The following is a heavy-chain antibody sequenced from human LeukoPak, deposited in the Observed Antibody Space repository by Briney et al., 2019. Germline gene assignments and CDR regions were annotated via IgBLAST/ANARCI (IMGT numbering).Heavy chain of an antibody. CDR2: IHYSGKV. D-gene: IGHD6-19*01. Sequence: SETLSLTCTVSGGSLRSSGHWWVWIRQPPGKGLEWIGSIHYSGKVYYNPSLKSRVTTSVDTSTDQFSLRLSSATAADTAIYYCARQSGDQSSAWYFDAWGQGTLATVSS. CDR3: ARQSGDQSSAWYFDA. V-gene: IGHV4-39*01. CDR1: GGSLRSSGHW. J-gene: IGHJ4*02.